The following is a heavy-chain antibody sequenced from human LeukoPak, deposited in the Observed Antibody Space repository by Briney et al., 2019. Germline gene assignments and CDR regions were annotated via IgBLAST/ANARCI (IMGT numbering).Heavy chain of an antibody. CDR2: ISSSSSYI. CDR1: GFTFEHFA. CDR3: ARDQTSRVVGATTDNYYYYCMDV. J-gene: IGHJ6*03. D-gene: IGHD1-26*01. V-gene: IGHV3-21*06. Sequence: GGSLRLSCAASGFTFEHFAMHWVRQVPGKGLEWVSSISSSSSYIYYADSVKGRFTISRDNAKNSLYLQMNSLRAEDTAVYYCARDQTSRVVGATTDNYYYYCMDVWGKGTTVTVSS.